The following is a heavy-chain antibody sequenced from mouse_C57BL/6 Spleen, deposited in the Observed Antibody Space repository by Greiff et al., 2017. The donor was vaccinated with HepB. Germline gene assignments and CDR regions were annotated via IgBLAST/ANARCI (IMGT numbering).Heavy chain of an antibody. V-gene: IGHV1-52*01. CDR3: ARLSYDGCDLYYAMDY. Sequence: QVQLKQPGAELVRPGSSVKLSCKASGYTFTSYWMHWVKQRPIQGLEWIGNIDPPDSETHYNQKFKDKATLTVDKSSSTAYMQLSSLTSEDSAVYDCARLSYDGCDLYYAMDYWGQGTSVTVSS. CDR1: GYTFTSYW. J-gene: IGHJ4*01. CDR2: IDPPDSET. D-gene: IGHD2-3*01.